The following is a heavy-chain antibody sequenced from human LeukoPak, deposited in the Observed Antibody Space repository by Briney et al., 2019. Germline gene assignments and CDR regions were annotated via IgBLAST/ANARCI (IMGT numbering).Heavy chain of an antibody. CDR2: ISNDGSRK. V-gene: IGHV3-30*03. CDR3: ARDRAWNYFDY. D-gene: IGHD3-3*01. J-gene: IGHJ4*02. CDR1: GFTFSRHG. Sequence: GGSLRLSCAPSGFTFSRHGMHWVRQAPGKGLEWVAIISNDGSRKYYAHSVEGRFTISRDNSKNTLYLQMDSLRAEDTAVYYCARDRAWNYFDYWGREPWSPSPQ.